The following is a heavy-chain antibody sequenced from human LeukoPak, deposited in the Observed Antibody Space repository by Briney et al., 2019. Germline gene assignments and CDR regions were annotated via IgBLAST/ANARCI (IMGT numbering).Heavy chain of an antibody. CDR1: GGSISSSSYY. Sequence: SETLSLTCTVSGGSISSSSYYWGWIRQPPGKGLEWIGEINHSGSTNYNPSLKSRVTISVDTSKNQFSLKLSSVTAADTAVYYCARVGGWPRRRYAFDIWGQGTMVTVSS. V-gene: IGHV4-39*07. CDR3: ARVGGWPRRRYAFDI. CDR2: INHSGST. D-gene: IGHD6-19*01. J-gene: IGHJ3*02.